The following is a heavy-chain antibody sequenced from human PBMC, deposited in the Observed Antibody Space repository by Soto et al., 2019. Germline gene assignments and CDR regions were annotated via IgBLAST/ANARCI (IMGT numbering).Heavy chain of an antibody. Sequence: SETLSLNCAVFGGSVNSGNYYWSWIRQPPGKGLEWIGEMSHSGGTHFNQSLKSRVTISVDTSKNQFSLKMSSVTAADTALYYCARVERGTATTVVDAFDICGPGTMGTVSS. CDR3: ARVERGTATTVVDAFDI. CDR2: MSHSGGT. CDR1: GGSVNSGNYY. J-gene: IGHJ3*02. D-gene: IGHD1-1*01. V-gene: IGHV4-61*01.